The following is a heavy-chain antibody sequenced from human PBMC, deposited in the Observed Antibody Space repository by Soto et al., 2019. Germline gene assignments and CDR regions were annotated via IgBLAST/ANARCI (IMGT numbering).Heavy chain of an antibody. J-gene: IGHJ4*02. V-gene: IGHV4-30-4*01. D-gene: IGHD3-22*01. CDR1: GGSISSGDYY. CDR2: IYYSGST. CDR3: ARANYYDSSGQPTAFDY. Sequence: QVQLQESGPGLVKPSQTLSLTCTVSGGSISSGDYYWSWIRQPPGKGLEWIGYIYYSGSTYYNPSLKRRVTISVATTKNQFSLKLSSVTAADTAVYYCARANYYDSSGQPTAFDYWGQGTLVTVSS.